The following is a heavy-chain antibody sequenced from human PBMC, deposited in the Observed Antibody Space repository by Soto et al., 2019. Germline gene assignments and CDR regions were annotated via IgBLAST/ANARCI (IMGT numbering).Heavy chain of an antibody. Sequence: GGSLRLSFAAPGFTFSSYCIHWGRQAPGKGLERGAVILYYGSNKYYADSVKGRFTISRDNSKNTLYLQMNSLRAEDTAVYYCAKGDPSSPQGYWGQGTLVTVSS. V-gene: IGHV3-30*18. CDR1: GFTFSSYC. J-gene: IGHJ4*02. CDR2: ILYYGSNK. CDR3: AKGDPSSPQGY. D-gene: IGHD6-13*01.